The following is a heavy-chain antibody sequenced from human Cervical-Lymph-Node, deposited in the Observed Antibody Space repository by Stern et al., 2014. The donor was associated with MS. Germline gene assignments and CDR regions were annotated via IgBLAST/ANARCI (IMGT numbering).Heavy chain of an antibody. Sequence: EVHLVESGGGLVQPGRSLRLSCTASGFTFGDYSMSWFRQAPGKGLEWVGLIRSKAYGGTREYAASLEGRFTISRDDSKSIAYLQMDSLKTEDTAVYYCSSLFPGGNTVSYLGQGTLVAVSS. CDR1: GFTFGDYS. V-gene: IGHV3-49*03. CDR2: IRSKAYGGTR. J-gene: IGHJ4*02. D-gene: IGHD4-23*01. CDR3: SSLFPGGNTVSY.